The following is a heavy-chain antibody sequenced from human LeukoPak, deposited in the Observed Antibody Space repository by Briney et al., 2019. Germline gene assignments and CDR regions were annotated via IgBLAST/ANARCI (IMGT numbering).Heavy chain of an antibody. V-gene: IGHV4-59*01. CDR3: ARVGITMVRGVIIIDWCDP. CDR2: IYYSGST. J-gene: IGHJ5*02. Sequence: SETLSLTCTVSGGSISSYYWSWIRQPPGKGLEWIGYIYYSGSTNYNPSLKSRVTISVDTSKNQFFLKLSSVTAADTAVYYWARVGITMVRGVIIIDWCDPWGQGTLVTVSS. D-gene: IGHD3-10*01. CDR1: GGSISSYY.